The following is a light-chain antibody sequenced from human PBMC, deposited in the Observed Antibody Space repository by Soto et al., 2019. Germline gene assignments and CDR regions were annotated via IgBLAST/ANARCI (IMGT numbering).Light chain of an antibody. Sequence: DIVMTQSPDSLAVSLGERATINCKSSQSVLYSSNNKNYLAWYQQKPGQPPKLLICWASTRESGVPDRFSGSGSGTDFTLTISSLQAEDVADYYCQQYYSTPTFGQGTKVEIK. CDR1: QSVLYSSNNKNY. CDR2: WAS. CDR3: QQYYSTPT. J-gene: IGKJ1*01. V-gene: IGKV4-1*01.